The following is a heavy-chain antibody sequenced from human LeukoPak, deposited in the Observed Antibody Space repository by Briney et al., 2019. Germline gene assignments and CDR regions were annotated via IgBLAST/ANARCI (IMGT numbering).Heavy chain of an antibody. J-gene: IGHJ4*02. V-gene: IGHV3-21*01. CDR1: GFTFSSYS. CDR3: AGSGGCDWSGYWEYYFDY. Sequence: MTGGSLRLSCAASGFTFSSYSMNWVRQAPGKGLEWVSSISSSSSYIYYADSVKGRFTISRDNAKNSLYLQMNSLRAEDTAVYYCAGSGGCDWSGYWEYYFDYWGQGTLVTVSS. CDR2: ISSSSSYI. D-gene: IGHD3-3*01.